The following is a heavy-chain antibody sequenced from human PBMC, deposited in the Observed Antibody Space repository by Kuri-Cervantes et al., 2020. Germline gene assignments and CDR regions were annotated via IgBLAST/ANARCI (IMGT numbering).Heavy chain of an antibody. Sequence: GGSLRLSCAASGFTFSSYWMSWVRQAPGKGLEWVANIKQDGSEKYYVDSVKGRFTISRDNAKNSLYLQMNSLRAEDTAVYYCARSGGVIAQYGMDVWGQGTTVTVSS. J-gene: IGHJ6*02. CDR2: IKQDGSEK. CDR1: GFTFSSYW. CDR3: ARSGGVIAQYGMDV. V-gene: IGHV3-7*01. D-gene: IGHD3-16*02.